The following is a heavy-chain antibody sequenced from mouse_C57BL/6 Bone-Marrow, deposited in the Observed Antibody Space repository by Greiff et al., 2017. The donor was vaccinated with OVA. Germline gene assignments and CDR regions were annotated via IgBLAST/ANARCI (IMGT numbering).Heavy chain of an antibody. CDR3: ARSDYYSNSFAY. Sequence: QVQLQESGAELARPGASVKLSCKASGYTFTSYGISWVKQRTGQGLEWIGEIYPRSGNTYYNEKFKGKATLTADKSSSTAYMELRSLTSEDSAVYFCARSDYYSNSFAYWGQGTLVTVSA. CDR1: GYTFTSYG. V-gene: IGHV1-81*01. D-gene: IGHD2-5*01. CDR2: IYPRSGNT. J-gene: IGHJ3*01.